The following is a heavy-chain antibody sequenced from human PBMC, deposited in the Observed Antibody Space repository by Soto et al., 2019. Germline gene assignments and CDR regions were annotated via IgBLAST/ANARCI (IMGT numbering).Heavy chain of an antibody. CDR3: ARRYAFSSNYQYFHMDV. V-gene: IGHV3-64*01. J-gene: IGHJ6*03. CDR1: GFTFSHYA. Sequence: EVQLVESGGGLVQPGGTLRVSCAASGFTFSHYAIHWVRQAPGKGLEYVSAISGDGDSTYYANSVKGRFTISRDNSKNTLYLQMASLREEDMAVYYCARRYAFSSNYQYFHMDVWAKGITVTVSS. CDR2: ISGDGDST. D-gene: IGHD2-8*01.